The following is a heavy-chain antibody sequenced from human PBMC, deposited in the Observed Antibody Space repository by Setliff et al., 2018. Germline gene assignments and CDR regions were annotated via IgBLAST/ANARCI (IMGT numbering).Heavy chain of an antibody. V-gene: IGHV1-2*02. CDR1: GYIFSDHY. CDR3: ARARHFGMDV. J-gene: IGHJ6*02. CDR2: NNSNGGDT. Sequence: ASVKVSCKASGYIFSDHYMHWVRQAPGKGLEWMGWNNSNGGDTNYAQTFEGRLTLTRDTSIRTTYMELATLRSDDTAVYYCARARHFGMDVWGQGTTVTVSS.